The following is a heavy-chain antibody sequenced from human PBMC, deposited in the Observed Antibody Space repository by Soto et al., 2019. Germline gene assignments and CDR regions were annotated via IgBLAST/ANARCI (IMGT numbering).Heavy chain of an antibody. J-gene: IGHJ4*02. CDR3: ARDGLSGSGSYFDY. V-gene: IGHV1-69*13. D-gene: IGHD3-10*01. CDR2: IIPIFGTA. Sequence: SVKVSCKASGGTFSSYAISWVRQAPGQGLEWMGGIIPIFGTANYAQKFQGRVTITADESTSTAYMELSSLRSEDTAVYYCARDGLSGSGSYFDYWGQGTLVTVSS. CDR1: GGTFSSYA.